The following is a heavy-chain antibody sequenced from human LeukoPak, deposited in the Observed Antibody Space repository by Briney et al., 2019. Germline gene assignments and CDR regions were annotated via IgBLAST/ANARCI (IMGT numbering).Heavy chain of an antibody. CDR3: ARVHGGYPFDY. V-gene: IGHV1-18*01. J-gene: IGHJ4*02. D-gene: IGHD2-15*01. Sequence: ASVKVSCKASGYTFTSYDINWVRQATGQGLEWMGWISAYNGNTNYAQKLQGRVTMTTDTSTSTAYMELRRLGSDDTAVYYCARVHGGYPFDYRGQGTLVTVSS. CDR2: ISAYNGNT. CDR1: GYTFTSYD.